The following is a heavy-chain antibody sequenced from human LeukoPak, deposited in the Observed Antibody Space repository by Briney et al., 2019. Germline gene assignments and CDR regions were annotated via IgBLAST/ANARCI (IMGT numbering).Heavy chain of an antibody. Sequence: SETLSLTCTVSGGSISSGDSYWSWIRQPPGKGLEWIGYIYYSGSTYYNPSLKSRVTISVDTSKNQFSLKLSSVTAADTAVYYCARVVTQGYFDYWGQGTLVTVSS. V-gene: IGHV4-30-4*08. CDR2: IYYSGST. D-gene: IGHD4-23*01. CDR1: GGSISSGDSY. J-gene: IGHJ4*02. CDR3: ARVVTQGYFDY.